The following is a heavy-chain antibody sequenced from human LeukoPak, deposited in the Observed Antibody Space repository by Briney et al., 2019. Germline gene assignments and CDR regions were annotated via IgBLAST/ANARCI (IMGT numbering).Heavy chain of an antibody. D-gene: IGHD4-17*01. CDR2: ISSSSSYI. J-gene: IGHJ3*02. Sequence: GESLKISCAASGFTFSSYSMNWVRQAPGKGLEWVSSISSSSSYIYYADSVKGRFTISRDNAKNSLYLQMNSLRAEDTAVYCCARDRDYGDYRDAFDIWGQGTMVTVSS. CDR1: GFTFSSYS. CDR3: ARDRDYGDYRDAFDI. V-gene: IGHV3-21*01.